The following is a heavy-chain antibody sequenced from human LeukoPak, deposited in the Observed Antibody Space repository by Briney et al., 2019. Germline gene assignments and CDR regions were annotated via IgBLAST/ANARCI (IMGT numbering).Heavy chain of an antibody. D-gene: IGHD2-2*01. CDR2: ISYDGSNK. CDR1: GFTFSSYG. CDR3: ATSGEGYCSSTSCYAFDI. Sequence: GGSLRLSCAASGFTFSSYGMHWVRQAPGKGLEWVAVISYDGSNKYYADSVKGRFTISRDNSKNTLYLQMNSLRAEDTAVYYCATSGEGYCSSTSCYAFDIWGQGTMVTVSS. V-gene: IGHV3-30-3*01. J-gene: IGHJ3*02.